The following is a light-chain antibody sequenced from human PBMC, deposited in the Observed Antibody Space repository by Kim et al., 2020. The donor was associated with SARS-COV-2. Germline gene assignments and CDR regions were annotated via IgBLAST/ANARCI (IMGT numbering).Light chain of an antibody. V-gene: IGLV2-14*03. CDR2: DVT. J-gene: IGLJ2*01. CDR1: SSDIGAYNY. CDR3: SSYTSSTTLI. Sequence: GQSITISCTGSSSDIGAYNYVSWYQQLPGKAPKLMIYDVTSRPSGVSNRFSGSKSGNTASLTISGLQAEDEADYYCSSYTSSTTLIFGGGTQLTVL.